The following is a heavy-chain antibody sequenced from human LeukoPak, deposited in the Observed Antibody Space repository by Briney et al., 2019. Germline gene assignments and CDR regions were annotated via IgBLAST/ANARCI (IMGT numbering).Heavy chain of an antibody. D-gene: IGHD2-2*01. Sequence: GESLKISCKGSGYSFTSYWIGWVRQMPGKGLGWMGIIYPGDSDTRYSPSFQGQVTISAEKSISTAYLQWSSLKASDTAMYYCARHGRLGYCSSTSCPPPAFDIWGQGTMVTVSS. CDR2: IYPGDSDT. V-gene: IGHV5-51*01. J-gene: IGHJ3*02. CDR1: GYSFTSYW. CDR3: ARHGRLGYCSSTSCPPPAFDI.